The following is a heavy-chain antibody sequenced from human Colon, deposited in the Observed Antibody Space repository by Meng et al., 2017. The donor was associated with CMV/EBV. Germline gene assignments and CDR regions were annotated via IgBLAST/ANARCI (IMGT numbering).Heavy chain of an antibody. Sequence: GESLRLSCNASGFTFSSYWMNWVRRVPGKGLEWVAKIKHDGHEEKYLDSVEGRFIISRDNTKKSLYLQMNSLRVEDTGLYICVRSTGWNSYFDFWGQGAQVTVSS. V-gene: IGHV3-7*01. CDR2: IKHDGHEE. CDR1: GFTFSSYW. CDR3: VRSTGWNSYFDF. J-gene: IGHJ4*02. D-gene: IGHD1-7*01.